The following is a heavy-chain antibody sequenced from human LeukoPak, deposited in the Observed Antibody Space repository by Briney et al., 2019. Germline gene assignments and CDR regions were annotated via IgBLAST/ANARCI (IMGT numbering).Heavy chain of an antibody. D-gene: IGHD3-16*01. CDR1: GYTFTSYG. V-gene: IGHV1-18*01. CDR3: ARGDYVWGKIFFDP. CDR2: ISAYNGNT. Sequence: ASVKVSCKASGYTFTSYGISWVRQAPGQGLEWMGWISAYNGNTNYAQKLQGRVTMTTDTSTSTAYMGLRSLRSDDTAVYYCARGDYVWGKIFFDPWGQGTLVTVSS. J-gene: IGHJ5*02.